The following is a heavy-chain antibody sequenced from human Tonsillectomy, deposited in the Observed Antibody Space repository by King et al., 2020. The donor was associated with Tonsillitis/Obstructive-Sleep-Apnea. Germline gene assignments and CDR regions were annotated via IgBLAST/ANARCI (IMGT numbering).Heavy chain of an antibody. CDR1: GYTFTIYW. J-gene: IGHJ6*03. CDR3: ARISGSSLGYYMDV. CDR2: IDPIDSYT. D-gene: IGHD2-15*01. Sequence: LVQSGAEVKKPGESLRISCEGSGYTFTIYWITWVRQMPGKGLEWMGRIDPIDSYTNYSPSFQGHVTISADKSISTSYLQWSSLKASDTAIYYCARISGSSLGYYMDVWGKGTTVTVSS. V-gene: IGHV5-10-1*01.